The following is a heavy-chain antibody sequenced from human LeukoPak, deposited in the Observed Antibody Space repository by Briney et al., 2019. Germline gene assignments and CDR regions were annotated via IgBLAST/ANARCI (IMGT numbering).Heavy chain of an antibody. V-gene: IGHV4-4*07. D-gene: IGHD3-9*01. CDR1: GGSISSYY. CDR3: ARRRGSFDWLLRRERTNWFDP. CDR2: IYTSGST. Sequence: SETLSLTCTVSGGSISSYYWSWIRQPAGKGLEWIGRIYTSGSTNYNPSLKSRVTMSVDTSKNQFSLKLSSVTAADTAVYYCARRRGSFDWLLRRERTNWFDPWGQGTLVTVSS. J-gene: IGHJ5*02.